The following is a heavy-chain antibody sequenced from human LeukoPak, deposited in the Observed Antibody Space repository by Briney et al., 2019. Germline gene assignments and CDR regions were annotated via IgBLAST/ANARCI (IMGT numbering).Heavy chain of an antibody. CDR1: GFTFSSYA. CDR2: ISYDGSNK. D-gene: IGHD5-18*01. V-gene: IGHV3-30*04. J-gene: IGHJ3*02. CDR3: AKRDVDTAMADAFDI. Sequence: PGGSLRLSCAASGFTFSSYAMHWVRQAPGKGLEWVAVISYDGSNKYYADSVKGRFTISRDNSKNTLYLQMNSLRAEDTAVYYCAKRDVDTAMADAFDIWGQGTMVTVSS.